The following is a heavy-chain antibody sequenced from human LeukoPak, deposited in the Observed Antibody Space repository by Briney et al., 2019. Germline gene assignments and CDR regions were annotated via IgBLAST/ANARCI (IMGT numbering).Heavy chain of an antibody. V-gene: IGHV3-23*01. CDR3: ARARYYYDSSGYPYYFDY. Sequence: GGSLRLSCAASGFTFSSYAMSWVRQAPGKGLEWVSAISGSGGSTYYADSVKGRFTISRDNAKNSLYLQMNSLRAEDTALYYCARARYYYDSSGYPYYFDYWGQGTLVTVSS. D-gene: IGHD3-22*01. CDR2: ISGSGGST. J-gene: IGHJ4*02. CDR1: GFTFSSYA.